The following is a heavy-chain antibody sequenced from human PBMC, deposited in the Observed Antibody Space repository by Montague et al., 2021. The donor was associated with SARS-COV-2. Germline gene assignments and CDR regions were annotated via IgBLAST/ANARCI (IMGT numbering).Heavy chain of an antibody. CDR2: IYYSGST. CDR3: ARDRGQTYYDILTGRALSVDFANGMDV. CDR1: GGSVSSGSYY. D-gene: IGHD3-9*01. Sequence: SETLSLTCTVSGGSVSSGSYYWSWIRQPPGKGLEWIRYIYYSGSTNYNPSLKSRVTISVDTSKNQFSLKLSSVTAADTAVYYCARDRGQTYYDILTGRALSVDFANGMDVWGQGTTVTVSS. J-gene: IGHJ6*02. V-gene: IGHV4-61*01.